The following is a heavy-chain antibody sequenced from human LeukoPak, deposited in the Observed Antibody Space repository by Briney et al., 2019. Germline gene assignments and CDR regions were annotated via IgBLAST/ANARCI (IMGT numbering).Heavy chain of an antibody. D-gene: IGHD6-13*01. CDR2: INPNSGGT. CDR1: GYTFTGYY. V-gene: IGHV1-2*02. CDR3: ARVGYSSSWYAPNYYYYMDV. Sequence: ADSVKVSRKASGYTFTGYYMHWVCQAPGQGLGWMGWINPNSGGTNYVQKFQGRVTMTRDTSISTAYMELSRLRSDDTAVYYCARVGYSSSWYAPNYYYYMDVWGKGTTVTISS. J-gene: IGHJ6*03.